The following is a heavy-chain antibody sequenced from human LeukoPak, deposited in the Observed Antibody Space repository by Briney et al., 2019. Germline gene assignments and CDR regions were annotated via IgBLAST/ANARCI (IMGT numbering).Heavy chain of an antibody. V-gene: IGHV4-59*01. CDR1: DDSITMYY. J-gene: IGHJ6*03. Sequence: KPSETLSLTCSVSDDSITMYYWTWIPQPPGKGLEWIGYFEHTGSTNFNPSLNGRVSIASVTSKNLFSLRLRSVTAADTAVYFCARGRVSSSTWYSTYYYSFYMDVWGKGTTVTVSS. CDR3: ARGRVSSSTWYSTYYYSFYMDV. D-gene: IGHD4-11*01. CDR2: FEHTGST.